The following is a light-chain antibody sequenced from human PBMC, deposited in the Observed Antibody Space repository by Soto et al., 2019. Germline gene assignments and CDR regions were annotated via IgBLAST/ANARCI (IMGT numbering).Light chain of an antibody. V-gene: IGLV2-14*01. CDR2: GVR. J-gene: IGLJ1*01. Sequence: QSSLNPPPSLSGSPGQSIAIPCTVNPTDIGAYDYVSWYQQHPVKAPRLLIHGVRNRPPGISSRFSGSKSGFTASLTISGLQAEDEADYYCSSFTTNRVYVFGPGTKVTVL. CDR1: PTDIGAYDY. CDR3: SSFTTNRVYV.